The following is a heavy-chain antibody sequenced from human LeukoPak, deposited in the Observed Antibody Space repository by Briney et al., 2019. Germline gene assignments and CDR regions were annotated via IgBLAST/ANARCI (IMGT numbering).Heavy chain of an antibody. CDR3: ARATMGYFDY. D-gene: IGHD3-3*01. J-gene: IGHJ4*02. V-gene: IGHV3-53*01. CDR1: GFTVSSNY. CDR2: IYSGENT. Sequence: GGSLRLSCAASGFTVSSNYMSWVRQAPGKGLEWVSVIYSGENTYYADSVKGRFTISRDNSKNTLYLQMNSLRAEDTAVYYCARATMGYFDYWGRGTLVTVSS.